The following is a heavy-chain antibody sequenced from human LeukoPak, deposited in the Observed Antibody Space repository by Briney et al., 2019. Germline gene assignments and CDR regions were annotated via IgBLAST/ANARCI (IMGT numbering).Heavy chain of an antibody. CDR3: ARLGRGDTAMVANFDY. CDR1: GGSISSYY. CDR2: IYYSGST. J-gene: IGHJ4*02. Sequence: SETLSLTCTVSGGSISSYYWSWIRQPPGKGLEWIGYIYYSGSTNYNPSLKSRVTISVDTSKNQFSPKLSSVTAADTAVYYCARLGRGDTAMVANFDYWGQGTLVTVSS. V-gene: IGHV4-59*08. D-gene: IGHD5-18*01.